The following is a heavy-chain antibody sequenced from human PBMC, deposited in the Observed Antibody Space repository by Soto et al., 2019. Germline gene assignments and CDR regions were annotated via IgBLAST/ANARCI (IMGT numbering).Heavy chain of an antibody. Sequence: SETLSLTCTVSGGSISSGGYYWSWIRQHPGKGLEWIGYIYYSGSTYYNPSLKSRVTISVDTSKNQFSLKLSSVTAEDTAVYYCARLYCSGGSCSMLYYYYYGMDVWGQGTTVTVSS. V-gene: IGHV4-31*03. CDR2: IYYSGST. D-gene: IGHD2-15*01. CDR3: ARLYCSGGSCSMLYYYYYGMDV. CDR1: GGSISSGGYY. J-gene: IGHJ6*02.